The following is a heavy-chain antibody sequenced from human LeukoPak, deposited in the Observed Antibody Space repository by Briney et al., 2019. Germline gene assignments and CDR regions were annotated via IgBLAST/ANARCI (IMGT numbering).Heavy chain of an antibody. V-gene: IGHV4-34*01. J-gene: IGHJ6*03. CDR2: INHSGST. CDR3: ARYNYYYMDV. Sequence: SETLSLTCAVYGGSFSGYYWSWIRQPPGKGLEWIGEINHSGSTNYNPSLKSRVTISVDTYKNQFSLKLSSVTAADTAVYYCARYNYYYMDVWGKGTTVTVSS. CDR1: GGSFSGYY.